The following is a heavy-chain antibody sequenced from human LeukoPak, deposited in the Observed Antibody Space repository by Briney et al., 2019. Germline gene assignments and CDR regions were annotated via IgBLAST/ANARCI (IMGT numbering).Heavy chain of an antibody. J-gene: IGHJ4*02. CDR3: AKDRLPNSGSFYGYFEN. D-gene: IGHD1-26*01. Sequence: GGSLIFCWAASGFSSSCFAVRGVRPAPGKGLEWFLAISGSCGSTYYADAVKGRFTISRDNSKNMVNLQMNSLRAEDTAVYYCAKDRLPNSGSFYGYFENWGQGALVTVSS. CDR2: ISGSCGST. V-gene: IGHV3-23*01. CDR1: GFSSSCFA.